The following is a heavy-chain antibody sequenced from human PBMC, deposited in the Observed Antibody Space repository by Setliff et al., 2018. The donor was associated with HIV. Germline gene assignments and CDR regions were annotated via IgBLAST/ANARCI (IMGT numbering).Heavy chain of an antibody. V-gene: IGHV7-4-1*02. J-gene: IGHJ6*02. CDR1: GYTFKTFG. Sequence: ASVKVSCKASGYTFKTFGISWVRQAPGQGPEWMGWINTETGNPMYAQGFKGRFVFSLDTSVSTAYLQINGLKAEDTAVYYCARVEIYGSGFYYYGMDVWGQGTTVTVSS. D-gene: IGHD3-10*01. CDR2: INTETGNP. CDR3: ARVEIYGSGFYYYGMDV.